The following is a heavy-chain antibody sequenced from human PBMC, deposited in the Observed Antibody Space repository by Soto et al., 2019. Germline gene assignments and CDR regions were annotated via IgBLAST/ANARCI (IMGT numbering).Heavy chain of an antibody. D-gene: IGHD3-16*02. V-gene: IGHV3-23*01. CDR3: ARDRSAWTSSEPLY. Sequence: EVQLLESGGGLVQPGGSLRLSCAASGFTLSNYAMTWVRQAPGKGLEWVSTIGVSGYDTFYADSVKGRFTISRDTSKNSLYLQMDSLRVEDTALYYWARDRSAWTSSEPLYWGQGSLITVSS. J-gene: IGHJ4*02. CDR1: GFTLSNYA. CDR2: IGVSGYDT.